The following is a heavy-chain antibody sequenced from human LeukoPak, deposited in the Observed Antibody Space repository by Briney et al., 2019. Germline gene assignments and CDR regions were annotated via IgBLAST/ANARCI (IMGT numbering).Heavy chain of an antibody. V-gene: IGHV1-69*13. CDR1: GGTFSGYA. J-gene: IGHJ4*02. CDR2: IIPIFGTA. Sequence: ASVKVSCKASGGTFSGYAISWVRQAPGQGLEWMGGIIPIFGTANYAQKFQGRVTITADESTSTAYMGLSSLRSEDAAVYYCASGFSTSCYGCLRWGQGTLVTVSS. CDR3: ASGFSTSCYGCLR. D-gene: IGHD2-2*01.